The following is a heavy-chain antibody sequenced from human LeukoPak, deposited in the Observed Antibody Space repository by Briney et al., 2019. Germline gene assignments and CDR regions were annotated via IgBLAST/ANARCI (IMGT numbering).Heavy chain of an antibody. CDR1: GFTFSDYW. V-gene: IGHV3-74*01. CDR3: ARGTGNYYGY. CDR2: IKSDGSST. D-gene: IGHD3/OR15-3a*01. J-gene: IGHJ4*02. Sequence: PGGSLRLSCAASGFTFSDYWMHWVRQAPGKGLVWVSRIKSDGSSTSYADSVKGRFTITRDSAKNTLYLQMNSLRAEDTAVYYCARGTGNYYGYWGQGTLVT.